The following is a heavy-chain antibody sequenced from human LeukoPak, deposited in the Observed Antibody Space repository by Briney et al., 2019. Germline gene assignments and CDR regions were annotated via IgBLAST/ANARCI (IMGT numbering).Heavy chain of an antibody. CDR3: ARDRNGGNTYYFDY. Sequence: GGSLRLSCAASGFTFNNYWMSWVRQAPGKGLEWVANIHQHGSEKYYVDSVKGRFTISRDNAKNSLYLQMNSLRAEDTALYYCARDRNGGNTYYFDYWGQGTLVTVSS. V-gene: IGHV3-7*03. CDR1: GFTFNNYW. CDR2: IHQHGSEK. J-gene: IGHJ4*02. D-gene: IGHD4-23*01.